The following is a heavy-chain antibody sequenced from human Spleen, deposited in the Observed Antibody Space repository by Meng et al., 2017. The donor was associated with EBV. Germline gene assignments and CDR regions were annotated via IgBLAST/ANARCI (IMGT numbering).Heavy chain of an antibody. J-gene: IGHJ4*02. V-gene: IGHV4-4*02. CDR2: FYHTGTT. D-gene: IGHD5-18*01. Sequence: HVARPAAAPGLLTPSEPLSSTGAVSVDSISSSQWWSWVRQPPGKGLEWIGEFYHTGTTNYNPSLKSRVTISVDKSKNQFSLKLTSVTAADTAVYYCARDRGGYSYASDYWGQGTLVTVSS. CDR3: ARDRGGYSYASDY. CDR1: VDSISSSQW.